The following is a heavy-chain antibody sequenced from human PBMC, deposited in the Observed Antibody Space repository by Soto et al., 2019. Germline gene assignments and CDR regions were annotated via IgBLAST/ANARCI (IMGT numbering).Heavy chain of an antibody. CDR1: GFTFSSYG. Sequence: ESGGGVVQPGRSLRLSCAASGFTFSSYGMHWVRQAPGKGLEWVAVISYDGSNKYYADSVKGRFTISRDNSKNTLYLQMNSLRAEDTAVYYCVKGGSYYAYYFDYWGQGTLVTVSS. CDR3: VKGGSYYAYYFDY. CDR2: ISYDGSNK. D-gene: IGHD1-26*01. J-gene: IGHJ4*02. V-gene: IGHV3-30*18.